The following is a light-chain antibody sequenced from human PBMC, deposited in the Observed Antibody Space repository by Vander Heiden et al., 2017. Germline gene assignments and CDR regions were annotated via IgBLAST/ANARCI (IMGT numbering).Light chain of an antibody. J-gene: IGLJ3*02. V-gene: IGLV1-47*01. CDR1: RSNIGNNY. CDR3: AAWDEGLSGCV. CDR2: KNG. Sequence: QSVMTQPPPASGTPGQRATISCSGTRSNIGNNYVYWYQQLPRPAHKLLIYKNGHRPSGGPDRFSCSRSGTGAYLDISGLGSEDEDDDYCAAWDEGLSGCVFGGGTKLTVL.